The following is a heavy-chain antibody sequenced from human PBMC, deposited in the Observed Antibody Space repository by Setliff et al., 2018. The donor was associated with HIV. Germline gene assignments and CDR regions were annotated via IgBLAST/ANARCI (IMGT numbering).Heavy chain of an antibody. J-gene: IGHJ4*02. Sequence: SETLSLTCIVSGGSVSGYKWSWIRQSPGKGLEWIGYIYTSGIATYNPSLKSRVTISIDTTKNQFSLRLDSVTAADTAVYYCARLRLSMDYFDHWGQGILVTVSS. D-gene: IGHD3-10*01. CDR1: GGSVSGYK. CDR3: ARLRLSMDYFDH. V-gene: IGHV4-4*08. CDR2: IYTSGIA.